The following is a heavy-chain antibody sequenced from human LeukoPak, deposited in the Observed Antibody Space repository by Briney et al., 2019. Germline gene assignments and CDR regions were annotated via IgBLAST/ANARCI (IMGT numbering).Heavy chain of an antibody. CDR3: ARVVVATLSGNDWFDP. V-gene: IGHV4-59*01. CDR1: GGSISSYY. J-gene: IGHJ5*02. Sequence: SETLSLTCTVSGGSISSYYWSWIRQPPGKGLERIGYIYYSGSTNYNPSLKSRVTISVDTSKNQFSLKLSSVTAADTAVYYCARVVVATLSGNDWFDPWGQGTLVTVSS. CDR2: IYYSGST. D-gene: IGHD5-12*01.